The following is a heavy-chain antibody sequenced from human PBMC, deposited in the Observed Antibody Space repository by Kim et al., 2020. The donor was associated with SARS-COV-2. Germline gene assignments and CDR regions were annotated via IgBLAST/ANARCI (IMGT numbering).Heavy chain of an antibody. Sequence: DYAVSVKSRITINPDTSNNQFSLQLNSVTPEDTAVYYCARASVFSTEGPLWGQGTLVTVSS. CDR3: ARASVFSTEGPL. J-gene: IGHJ4*02. D-gene: IGHD2-2*01. V-gene: IGHV6-1*01.